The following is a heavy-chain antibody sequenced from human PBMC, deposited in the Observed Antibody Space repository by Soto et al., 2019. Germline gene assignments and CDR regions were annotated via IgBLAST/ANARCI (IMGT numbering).Heavy chain of an antibody. CDR1: GYSFTSYW. D-gene: IGHD5-12*01. CDR3: ARISGSPGGYYYYGMDV. Sequence: LGESLKISCKCSGYSFTSYWIVLVRQMPGKGLEWMGIIYHGDSDTRYSPSFQGQVTVSADKSISTAYLQWSSLKASDTAMYYCARISGSPGGYYYYGMDVWGQGTTVTVSS. V-gene: IGHV5-51*01. CDR2: IYHGDSDT. J-gene: IGHJ6*02.